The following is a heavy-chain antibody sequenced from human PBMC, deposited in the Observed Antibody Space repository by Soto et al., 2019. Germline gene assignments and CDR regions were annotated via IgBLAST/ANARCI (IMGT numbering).Heavy chain of an antibody. V-gene: IGHV4-59*08. CDR2: IYYSGST. D-gene: IGHD3-10*01. J-gene: IGHJ5*02. Sequence: PSETLSLTCTVSGGSISSYYWSWIRQPPGKGLEWIGYIYYSGSTNYNPSLKSRVTISVDTSKNQFSLKLSSVTAADTAIYFCGGRTSLASVQLFVGEISNHNWFAPWSQGTLVTVSS. CDR1: GGSISSYY. CDR3: GGRTSLASVQLFVGEISNHNWFAP.